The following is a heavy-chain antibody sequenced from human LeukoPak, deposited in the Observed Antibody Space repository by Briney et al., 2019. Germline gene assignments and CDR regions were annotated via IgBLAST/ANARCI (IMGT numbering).Heavy chain of an antibody. CDR1: GFTFSSFA. Sequence: GGSLRLSCAASGFTFSSFAMNWVRQAPGKGLEWVSTMSGDATSTYYADSVKGRFTISRDNSRTTLFLQMNSLRAEDTAVYYCAKRTSGSSWYSSDSWGQGTLVTVSS. CDR3: AKRTSGSSWYSSDS. D-gene: IGHD6-13*01. J-gene: IGHJ4*02. CDR2: MSGDATST. V-gene: IGHV3-23*01.